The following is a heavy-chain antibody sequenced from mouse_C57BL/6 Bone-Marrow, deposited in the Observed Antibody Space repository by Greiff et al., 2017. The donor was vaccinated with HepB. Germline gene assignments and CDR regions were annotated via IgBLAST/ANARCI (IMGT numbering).Heavy chain of an antibody. D-gene: IGHD1-1*01. CDR1: GFNIKDDY. J-gene: IGHJ1*03. Sequence: EVKLQESGAELVRPGASVKLSCTASGFNIKDDYMHWVKQRPEQGLEWIGWIDPENGDTEYASKFQGKATITADTSSNTAYRQLSSLTSEDTAVYYCTYYCGSSYGYWYFDVWGTGTTVTVSS. CDR3: TYYCGSSYGYWYFDV. CDR2: IDPENGDT. V-gene: IGHV14-4*01.